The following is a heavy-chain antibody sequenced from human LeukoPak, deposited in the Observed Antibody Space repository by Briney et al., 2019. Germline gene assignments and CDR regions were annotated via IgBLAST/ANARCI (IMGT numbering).Heavy chain of an antibody. V-gene: IGHV3-21*01. J-gene: IGHJ3*02. Sequence: GGSVRLSCAASGFAFSSYSMNWVRQAPGKGLEWVSSISSSSSYIYYADSVKGRFTISRDNAKNSLYLQMNSLRAEDTAVYYCARARGGSFDAFDIWGQGTMVTVSS. CDR1: GFAFSSYS. CDR2: ISSSSSYI. CDR3: ARARGGSFDAFDI. D-gene: IGHD1-26*01.